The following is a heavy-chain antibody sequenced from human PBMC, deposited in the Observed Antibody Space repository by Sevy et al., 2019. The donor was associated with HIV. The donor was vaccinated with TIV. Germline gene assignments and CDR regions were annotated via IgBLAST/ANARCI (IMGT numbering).Heavy chain of an antibody. Sequence: GGSLRLSCAASGFTFSSYTMFWIRQAPGKGLEWMASISYDGNNKYYADSVKGRFTISRDNSKNTLYVQMNSLRPEDTAVYYCARVHPCGGDCYYSDFWGQGTLVTVSS. D-gene: IGHD2-21*02. V-gene: IGHV3-30-3*01. J-gene: IGHJ4*02. CDR3: ARVHPCGGDCYYSDF. CDR1: GFTFSSYT. CDR2: ISYDGNNK.